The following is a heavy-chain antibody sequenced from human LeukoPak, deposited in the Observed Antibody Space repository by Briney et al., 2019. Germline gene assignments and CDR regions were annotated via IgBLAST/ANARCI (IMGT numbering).Heavy chain of an antibody. CDR2: INAGNGNT. J-gene: IGHJ5*02. V-gene: IGHV1-3*01. CDR1: GYTFTSYA. Sequence: ASVKVSCKASGYTFTSYAMHWVRQAPGQRLEWMGWINAGNGNTKYSQEFQGRVTITRDTSASTAYMELRSLRSDDTAVYYCAGASKERIAAGFDPWGQGTLVTVSS. D-gene: IGHD6-25*01. CDR3: AGASKERIAAGFDP.